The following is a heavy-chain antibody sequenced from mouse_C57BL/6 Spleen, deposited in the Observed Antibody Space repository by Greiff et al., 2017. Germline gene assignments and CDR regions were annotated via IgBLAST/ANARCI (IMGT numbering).Heavy chain of an antibody. Sequence: QVQLQQPGAELVMPGASVKLSCKASGYTFTSYWMHWVKQRPGQGLEWIGEIDPSDSYTNYNQKFKGKSTLAVDKSSSTAYMQLSSLTSEDSAVYYCARCYYGSSYGFAYWGQGTLVTVSA. J-gene: IGHJ3*01. D-gene: IGHD1-1*01. CDR2: IDPSDSYT. CDR3: ARCYYGSSYGFAY. CDR1: GYTFTSYW. V-gene: IGHV1-69*01.